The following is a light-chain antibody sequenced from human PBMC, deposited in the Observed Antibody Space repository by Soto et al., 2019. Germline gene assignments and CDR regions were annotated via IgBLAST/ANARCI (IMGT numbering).Light chain of an antibody. CDR2: AAS. J-gene: IGKJ4*01. CDR3: QQVNNYPLT. CDR1: QGLSSY. V-gene: IGKV1-9*01. Sequence: IQLTQSPSSLSASVGDRVTITCRASQGLSSYLAWYQQKPGKAPKLLIYAASTLQSGVPSRFSGSGSVTDFTLTISSLQPEDFATYYCQQVNNYPLTFGGGTKVEI.